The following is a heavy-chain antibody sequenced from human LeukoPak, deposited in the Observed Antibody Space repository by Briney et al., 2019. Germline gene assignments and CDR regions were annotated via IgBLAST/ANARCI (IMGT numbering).Heavy chain of an antibody. CDR1: GYTYMSHG. CDR3: ARATGTWGHDGFDI. V-gene: IGHV1-18*01. CDR2: ISGSSSNT. D-gene: IGHD3-16*01. Sequence: ASVKVSCKAYGYTYMSHGISWVRQAPGQGLEWMGWISGSSSNTNYAQRLQGRVTMTTDTSTTTAYMELRSLRSDDTAVYYCARATGTWGHDGFDIWGQGTMVTVSS. J-gene: IGHJ3*02.